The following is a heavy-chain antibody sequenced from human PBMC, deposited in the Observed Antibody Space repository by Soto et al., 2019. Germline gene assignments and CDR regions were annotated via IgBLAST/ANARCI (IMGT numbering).Heavy chain of an antibody. CDR1: GFPFSSYG. J-gene: IGHJ4*02. Sequence: QVQLVESGGGVVQPGRSLRLSCAASGFPFSSYGMHWVRQAPGKGLEWVAHISYDGSNKHYTDSVKGRFTISRDNSKNMLSLQMSSLRAEDTAVYYCACGQYYFDYCGPGTRVSVSS. V-gene: IGHV3-30*03. CDR3: ACGQYYFDY. CDR2: ISYDGSNK. D-gene: IGHD2-21*01.